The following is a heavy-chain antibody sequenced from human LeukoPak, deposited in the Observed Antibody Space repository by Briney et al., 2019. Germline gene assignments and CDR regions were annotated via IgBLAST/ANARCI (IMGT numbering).Heavy chain of an antibody. D-gene: IGHD2-2*01. J-gene: IGHJ5*02. Sequence: GGSLRLSCAVSGFAFGSEAMSWVRQSPARGLEWVASISPGGGTTYYADYVRGRFTISRDNSKNTVYVQMNSLRVEDTAVYYCARDGGPCSSTSCYRNWFDPWGQGTLVTVSS. CDR2: ISPGGGTT. CDR3: ARDGGPCSSTSCYRNWFDP. V-gene: IGHV3-23*01. CDR1: GFAFGSEA.